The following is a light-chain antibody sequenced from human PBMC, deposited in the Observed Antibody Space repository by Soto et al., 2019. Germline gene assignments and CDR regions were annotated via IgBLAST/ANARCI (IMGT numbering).Light chain of an antibody. CDR3: QQSSIWPLT. CDR2: DAS. CDR1: QSVGSY. Sequence: EIVLTQSPATLSLSPGERATLSCRASQSVGSYLAWYQQKPGQAPRLLIYDASNRATGIPARFSGRGSGTDFTLTISSLEPEDFAVYYCQQSSIWPLTFGGGTKVEIK. V-gene: IGKV3-11*01. J-gene: IGKJ4*01.